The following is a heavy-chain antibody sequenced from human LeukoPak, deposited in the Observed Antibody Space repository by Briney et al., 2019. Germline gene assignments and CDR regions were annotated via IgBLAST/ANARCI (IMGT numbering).Heavy chain of an antibody. D-gene: IGHD4-23*01. J-gene: IGHJ4*02. CDR1: GGSFSGYY. CDR2: INHSGST. V-gene: IGHV4-34*01. Sequence: SETLSLTCAVYGGSFSGYYWSWIRQSPGKGLEWIGEINHSGSTKYNPSLKNRVTISGDTSKNQFSLKLSSVTAEDTAVYYCARDMSGGNSGYWGQGTLVTVSS. CDR3: ARDMSGGNSGY.